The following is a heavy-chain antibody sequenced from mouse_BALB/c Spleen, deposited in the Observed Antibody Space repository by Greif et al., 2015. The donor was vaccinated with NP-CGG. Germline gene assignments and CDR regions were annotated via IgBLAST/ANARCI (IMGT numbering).Heavy chain of an antibody. CDR3: ARGVPYAMDY. D-gene: IGHD5-1*01. Sequence: VKLQESGPGLVAPSQSLSITCTVSGFSLTSYGVHWVRQPPGKGLEWLGVIWAGGSTNYNSALMSRLSISKDNSKSXVFLKMNSRQTDDTAMYYCARGVPYAMDYWGQGTPVTVSS. J-gene: IGHJ4*01. CDR1: GFSLTSYG. V-gene: IGHV2-9*02. CDR2: IWAGGST.